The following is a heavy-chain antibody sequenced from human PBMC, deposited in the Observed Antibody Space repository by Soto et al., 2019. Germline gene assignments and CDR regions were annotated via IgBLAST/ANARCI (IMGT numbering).Heavy chain of an antibody. CDR2: ISSSSSTI. Sequence: GGSLRLSCAASGFTFSSYSMNWVRQAPGKGLEWVSYISSSSSTIYYADSVKGRFTISRDNAKNSLYLQMNSLRAEDTAVYYCARDRVREITGAAYFDYWGQGTLVTVSS. CDR3: ARDRVREITGAAYFDY. D-gene: IGHD7-27*01. CDR1: GFTFSSYS. J-gene: IGHJ4*02. V-gene: IGHV3-48*04.